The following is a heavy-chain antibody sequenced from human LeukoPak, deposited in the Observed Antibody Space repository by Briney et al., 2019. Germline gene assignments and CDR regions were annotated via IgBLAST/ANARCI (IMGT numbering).Heavy chain of an antibody. V-gene: IGHV3-23*01. CDR1: GFFFSSYD. CDR3: ARGESFAFDV. CDR2: ISRAGDRT. J-gene: IGHJ3*01. Sequence: PGGSLRLSCVGSGFFFSSYDMGWVRQAPGKGLEWVSSISRAGDRTYYEDSVQGRFTISRDNSRNTMYLQMNSLMAEATAVYYCARGESFAFDVWGQGTMVTVSS.